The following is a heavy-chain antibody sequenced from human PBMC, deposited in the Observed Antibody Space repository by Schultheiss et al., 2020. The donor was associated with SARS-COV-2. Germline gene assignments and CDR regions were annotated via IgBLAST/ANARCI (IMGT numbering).Heavy chain of an antibody. CDR3: ARDPPVTPAF. V-gene: IGHV3-30*04. Sequence: GGSLRLSCAASGFTFSNYAMHWVRQAPGKGLEWVAVISYDGRDKYYADSVKGRFTISRDNAKNTLYLQMNSLRAEDTGVYYCARDPPVTPAFWGQGTLVTVSS. J-gene: IGHJ4*02. D-gene: IGHD4-17*01. CDR1: GFTFSNYA. CDR2: ISYDGRDK.